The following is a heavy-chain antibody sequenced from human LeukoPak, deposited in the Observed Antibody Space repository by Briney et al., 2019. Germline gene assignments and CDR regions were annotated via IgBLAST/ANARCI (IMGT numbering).Heavy chain of an antibody. V-gene: IGHV3-9*01. J-gene: IGHJ4*02. CDR1: GFTFDDYA. D-gene: IGHD3-3*01. Sequence: PGGSLRLSCAASGFTFDDYAMHWVRQAPGKGLEWVSGISWNSGSIGYADSVKGRFTISRDNAKNSLYLQMNSLRAEDTAVYYCARDADHYDFWSGYDRHFDYWGQGTLVTVSS. CDR2: ISWNSGSI. CDR3: ARDADHYDFWSGYDRHFDY.